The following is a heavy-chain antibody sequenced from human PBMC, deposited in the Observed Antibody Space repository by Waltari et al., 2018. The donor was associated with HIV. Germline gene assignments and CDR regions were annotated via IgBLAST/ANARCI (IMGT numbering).Heavy chain of an antibody. D-gene: IGHD4-17*01. CDR3: ARDSIQYGDYDY. CDR2: IYYSGST. Sequence: QLQLQESGPGLVKPSETLSLTCTVSGGSISSSSYYWGWIRQPPGKGLEWIGSIYYSGSTYYNPSLKSRVTISVDTSKNQFSLKLSSVTAADTAVYYCARDSIQYGDYDYWGQGTLVTVSS. CDR1: GGSISSSSYY. J-gene: IGHJ4*02. V-gene: IGHV4-39*07.